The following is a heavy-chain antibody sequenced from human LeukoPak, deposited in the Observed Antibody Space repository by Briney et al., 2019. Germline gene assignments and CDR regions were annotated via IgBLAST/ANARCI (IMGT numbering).Heavy chain of an antibody. J-gene: IGHJ3*02. CDR3: ARVGKGYSSGWYAFDI. V-gene: IGHV3-48*03. CDR2: ISSSGSTI. D-gene: IGHD6-19*01. Sequence: GGSLRLSCAASGFTFSSYEMNWVRQAPGKGLEWVSYISSSGSTIYYADSVKGRFTISRDNAKNSLYLQMNSLRAEDTAVYYCARVGKGYSSGWYAFDIWGQGTMVTVSS. CDR1: GFTFSSYE.